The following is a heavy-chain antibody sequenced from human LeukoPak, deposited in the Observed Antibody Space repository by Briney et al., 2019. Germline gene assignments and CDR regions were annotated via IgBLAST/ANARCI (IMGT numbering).Heavy chain of an antibody. Sequence: PSETLSLTCAVSGYSISSGYYWGRIRQPPGKGLEWIGSIYHSGSTYYNPSLKSRVTISVDTSKNQFSLKLSSVTAADTAVYYCATLSLDSSGYHDYWGQGTLVTVSS. D-gene: IGHD3-22*01. CDR2: IYHSGST. CDR3: ATLSLDSSGYHDY. J-gene: IGHJ4*02. CDR1: GYSISSGYY. V-gene: IGHV4-38-2*01.